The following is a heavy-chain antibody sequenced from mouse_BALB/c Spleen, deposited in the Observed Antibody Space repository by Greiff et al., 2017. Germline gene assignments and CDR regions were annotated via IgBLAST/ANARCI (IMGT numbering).Heavy chain of an antibody. CDR1: GFSLTSYG. CDR3: AKNPNYYGSSYHFAY. J-gene: IGHJ3*01. V-gene: IGHV2-5-1*01. D-gene: IGHD1-1*01. CDR2: IWRGGST. Sequence: QVQLQQSGPSLVQPSQSLSITCTVSGFSLTSYGVHWVRQSPGKGLEWLGVIWRGGSTDYNAAFMSRLSITKDNSKSQVFFKMNSLQADDTAIYYCAKNPNYYGSSYHFAYWGQGTLVTVSA.